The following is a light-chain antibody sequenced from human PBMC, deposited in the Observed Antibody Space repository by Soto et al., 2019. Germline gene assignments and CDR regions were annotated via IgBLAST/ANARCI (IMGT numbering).Light chain of an antibody. CDR3: QSYDSRISGSHV. CDR1: SSNIGGGYD. Sequence: QSVLTQPPSVSGAPGQRVTISCTGSSSNIGGGYDVHWYQQLPGTAPKLLIYGNSNRPSGVPDRFSGSKSGTSASLAITGLQAEDEADYYCQSYDSRISGSHVFGTGTKLTVL. CDR2: GNS. V-gene: IGLV1-40*01. J-gene: IGLJ1*01.